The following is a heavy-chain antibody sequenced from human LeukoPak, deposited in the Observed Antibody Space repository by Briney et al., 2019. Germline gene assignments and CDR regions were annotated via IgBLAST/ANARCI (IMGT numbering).Heavy chain of an antibody. J-gene: IGHJ4*02. D-gene: IGHD1-26*01. Sequence: GGSLRLSCAASGFTFTSYSMNWVRQAPGKGLEWVSSISSSSTSIYYADSVKGRFTISRDNAKNSLYLQMNSLRAEDTAVYYCGTSTSGSYPFDYWGQGTLVTVSS. CDR2: ISSSSTSI. V-gene: IGHV3-21*01. CDR3: GTSTSGSYPFDY. CDR1: GFTFTSYS.